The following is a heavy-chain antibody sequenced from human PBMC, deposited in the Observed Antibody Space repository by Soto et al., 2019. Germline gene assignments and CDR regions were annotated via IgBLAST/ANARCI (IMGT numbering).Heavy chain of an antibody. CDR2: INHSGST. CDR1: GGSFSGYY. V-gene: IGHV4-34*01. J-gene: IGHJ6*02. CDR3: ARGRGSPQFGWYYGMDV. D-gene: IGHD3-10*01. Sequence: SETLSLTCAVYGGSFSGYYWSWIRQPPGKGLEWIGEINHSGSTNYNPSLKSRVTISVDTSKNQLSLKLSSVTAADTAVYYCARGRGSPQFGWYYGMDVWGQGTTVTVSS.